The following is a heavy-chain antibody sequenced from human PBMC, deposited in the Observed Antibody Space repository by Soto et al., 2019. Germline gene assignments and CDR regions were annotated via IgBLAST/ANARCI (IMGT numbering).Heavy chain of an antibody. V-gene: IGHV4-34*01. Sequence: SETLSLTCAVYGGSFSGYYWSWIRQPPGKGLEWIGEINHSGSTNYNPSLKSRVTISVETSKNQFSLKLSPVTAADTAVYYCARRGRSNCSGGSCYGSWFDPWGQGTLVTVSS. CDR1: GGSFSGYY. CDR3: ARRGRSNCSGGSCYGSWFDP. J-gene: IGHJ5*02. CDR2: INHSGST. D-gene: IGHD2-15*01.